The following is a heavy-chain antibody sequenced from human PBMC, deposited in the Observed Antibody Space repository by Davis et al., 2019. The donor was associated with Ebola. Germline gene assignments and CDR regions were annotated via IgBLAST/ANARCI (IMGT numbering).Heavy chain of an antibody. Sequence: SVKVSCKTSGYTFTSYGISWVRQAPGQGLEWVGVIIPFLGMANYAQKFQGRVTMTSDTSTSTVSMELSSLRSEDTAVYYCARARGGTEYDAFDIWGQGTMVTVSS. CDR2: IIPFLGMA. V-gene: IGHV1-69*10. D-gene: IGHD2-8*02. CDR3: ARARGGTEYDAFDI. CDR1: GYTFTSYG. J-gene: IGHJ3*02.